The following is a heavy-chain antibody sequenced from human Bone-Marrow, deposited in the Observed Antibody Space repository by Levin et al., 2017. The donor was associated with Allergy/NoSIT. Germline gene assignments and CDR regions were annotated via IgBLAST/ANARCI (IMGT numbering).Heavy chain of an antibody. CDR2: IIPIFGTA. D-gene: IGHD2-2*01. J-gene: IGHJ5*02. V-gene: IGHV1-69*13. Sequence: SVKVSCKASGGTFSSYAISWVRQAPGQGLEWMGGIIPIFGTANYAQKFQGRVTITADESTSTAYMELSSLRSEDTAVYYCARLYCSSTSCYQNWFDPWGQGTLVTVSS. CDR1: GGTFSSYA. CDR3: ARLYCSSTSCYQNWFDP.